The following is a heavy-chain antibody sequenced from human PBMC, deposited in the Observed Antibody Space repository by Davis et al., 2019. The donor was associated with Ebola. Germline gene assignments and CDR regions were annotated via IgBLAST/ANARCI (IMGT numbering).Heavy chain of an antibody. D-gene: IGHD2-2*01. CDR3: ARAVVPAGPFDP. Sequence: ASVKVSCKASGYTFTSYGISWVRQAPGQGLEWMGWISAYNGDTNYAQKLQGRVTMTTDTSTSTAYMELRSLRSDDTAVYYCARAVVPAGPFDPWGQGTLVTVSS. CDR2: ISAYNGDT. V-gene: IGHV1-18*01. J-gene: IGHJ5*02. CDR1: GYTFTSYG.